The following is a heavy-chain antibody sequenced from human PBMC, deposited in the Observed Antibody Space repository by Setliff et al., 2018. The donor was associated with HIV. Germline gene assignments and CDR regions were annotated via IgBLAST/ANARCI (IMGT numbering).Heavy chain of an antibody. J-gene: IGHJ2*01. D-gene: IGHD3-10*01. CDR3: ARETNASGSLTAYWYFDL. CDR2: IYHSGST. V-gene: IGHV4-30-4*08. CDR1: GGSISSGDYY. Sequence: PSETLSLTCTVSGGSISSGDYYWTWIRQPPGKGLEWIGYIYHSGSTYYEPSLRGRVTISIDKNQFSLKLNSVTAADTAVYYCARETNASGSLTAYWYFDLWGRGTLVTVSS.